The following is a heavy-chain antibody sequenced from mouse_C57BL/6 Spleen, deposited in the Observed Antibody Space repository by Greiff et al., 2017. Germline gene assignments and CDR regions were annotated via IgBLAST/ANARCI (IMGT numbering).Heavy chain of an antibody. V-gene: IGHV7-1*01. CDR1: GFTFSDFY. CDR3: ARDAGLPDYYAMDY. Sequence: EVQRVESGGGLVQSGRSLRLSCATSGFTFSDFYMEWVRQAPGKGLEWIAASRNKANDYTTEYSASVKGRFIVSRDTSQSILYLQMNALRAEDTAIYYCARDAGLPDYYAMDYWGQGTSVTVSS. J-gene: IGHJ4*01. CDR2: SRNKANDYTT. D-gene: IGHD2-2*01.